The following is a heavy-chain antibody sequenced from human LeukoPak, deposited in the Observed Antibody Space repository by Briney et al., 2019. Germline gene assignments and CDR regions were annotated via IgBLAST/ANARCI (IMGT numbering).Heavy chain of an antibody. CDR3: ARRVTGYDYVWGSYRYPYYFDY. Sequence: SETLSLTCTVSGGSISSYYWSWIRQPPGKGLEWIGYIYYSGSTNYNPSLKSRGTISVDTSKNQFSLKLSSVTAADTAVYYCARRVTGYDYVWGSYRYPYYFDYWGQGTLVTVSS. CDR1: GGSISSYY. V-gene: IGHV4-59*12. J-gene: IGHJ4*02. D-gene: IGHD3-16*02. CDR2: IYYSGST.